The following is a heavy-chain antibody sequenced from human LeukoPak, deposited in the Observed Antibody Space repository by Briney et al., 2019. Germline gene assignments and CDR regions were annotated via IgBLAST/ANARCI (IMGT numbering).Heavy chain of an antibody. V-gene: IGHV1-69*05. CDR3: VRDHHYYGSGKYDNPRGYYYYYMDV. Sequence: SVKVSCKASGGTFSSYAISWVRQAPGQGLEWMGGIIPIFGTVNYAQKLQGRVTMTTDTSTSTAYMELRSLGSDDTAVYYCVRDHHYYGSGKYDNPRGYYYYYMDVWGKGTTVTISS. J-gene: IGHJ6*03. D-gene: IGHD3-10*01. CDR1: GGTFSSYA. CDR2: IIPIFGTV.